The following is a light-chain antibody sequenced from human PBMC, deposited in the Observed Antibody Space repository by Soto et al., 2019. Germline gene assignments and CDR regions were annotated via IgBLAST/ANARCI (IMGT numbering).Light chain of an antibody. CDR2: DVS. CDR3: SSYAGTHVV. Sequence: QSVLTQPPSASGSPGQSVAISRTGTSSDVGGYNYVSWYQQHPGKAPTLMIYDVSERPSGVPDRFSGSKSGNTASLTVSGLQAEDEADYFCSSYAGTHVVFGTGTKVTVL. J-gene: IGLJ1*01. V-gene: IGLV2-8*01. CDR1: SSDVGGYNY.